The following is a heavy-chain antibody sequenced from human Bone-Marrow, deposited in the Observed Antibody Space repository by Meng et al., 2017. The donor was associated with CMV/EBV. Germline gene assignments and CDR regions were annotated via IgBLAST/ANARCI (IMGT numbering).Heavy chain of an antibody. Sequence: SGFTFNNCGMTWVRQAPGKGLDWVAAIIASGGDTFYADSVKGRFTISRDNSRNTLYLHMSSLRDEDTAVYYCERDRIGTFPNWFDPWGQGTPVTVSS. J-gene: IGHJ5*02. CDR3: ERDRIGTFPNWFDP. CDR1: GFTFNNCG. CDR2: IIASGGDT. D-gene: IGHD2/OR15-2a*01. V-gene: IGHV3-23*01.